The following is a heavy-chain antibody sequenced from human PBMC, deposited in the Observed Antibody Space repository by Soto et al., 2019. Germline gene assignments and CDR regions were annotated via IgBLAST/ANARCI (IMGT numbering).Heavy chain of an antibody. CDR2: MYYSGST. V-gene: IGHV4-59*01. J-gene: IGHJ4*02. Sequence: ETLSLTCTVSVESISIYYWSWIRQPPGKGLEWIGYMYYSGSTNYNPSLKSRVTISVDTSKNQFSLKLSSVTAADTAVYYCARDAGGPADYWGQGTLVTVSS. D-gene: IGHD2-15*01. CDR3: ARDAGGPADY. CDR1: VESISIYY.